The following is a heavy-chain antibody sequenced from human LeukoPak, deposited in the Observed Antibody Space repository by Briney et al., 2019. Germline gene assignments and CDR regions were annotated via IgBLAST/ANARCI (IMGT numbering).Heavy chain of an antibody. CDR3: ARPQGAAAGSGWFDP. CDR2: IYPGDSDT. J-gene: IGHJ5*02. CDR1: GYRFTSYW. Sequence: GESLEISFQGSGYRFTSYWIGWVRPMPGKGLGWMGIIYPGDSDTRYSPSFQGQVTISADKSISTAYLQWSSLKASDTAMYYCARPQGAAAGSGWFDPWGQGTLVTVSS. D-gene: IGHD6-13*01. V-gene: IGHV5-51*01.